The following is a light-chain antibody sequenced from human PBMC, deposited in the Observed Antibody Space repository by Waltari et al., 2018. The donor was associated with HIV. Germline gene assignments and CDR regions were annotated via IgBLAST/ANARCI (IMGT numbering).Light chain of an antibody. CDR1: GLPTQY. V-gene: IGLV3-25*03. CDR2: KDS. CDR3: QSADSSGSNVYL. Sequence: SYELTQSPSVSVSPGQTARITCSGDGLPTQYAYWYQQKPGQAPVLVIYKDSERPSGIPERFSGSSSGTKVTLTISGVQAEDEADYYCQSADSSGSNVYLFGSGTKVTVL. J-gene: IGLJ1*01.